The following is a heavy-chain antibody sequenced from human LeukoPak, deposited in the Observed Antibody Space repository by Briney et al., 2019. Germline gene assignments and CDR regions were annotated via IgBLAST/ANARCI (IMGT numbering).Heavy chain of an antibody. CDR1: GYTFTSYD. J-gene: IGHJ4*02. Sequence: ASVKVSCKASGYTFTSYDINWVRQASGQGLEWMGWMNPNSGNTGYAQKFQGRVTITRNTSISTAYMELSSLRSDDTAVYYCARAQQLANFDYWGQGTLVTVSS. D-gene: IGHD6-13*01. CDR2: MNPNSGNT. CDR3: ARAQQLANFDY. V-gene: IGHV1-8*03.